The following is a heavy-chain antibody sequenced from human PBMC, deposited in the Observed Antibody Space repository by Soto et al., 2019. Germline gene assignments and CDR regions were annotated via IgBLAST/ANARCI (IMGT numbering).Heavy chain of an antibody. V-gene: IGHV3-13*01. CDR2: IGTAGDT. CDR3: ASSSVGSGWYGGRYFDY. Sequence: EVQLVESGGGLVQPGGSLRLSCAASGFTFSSYDMQWVRQATGKGLEWVSAIGTAGDTYYPGSLKGRFTISRENAKNSLYLQMNSLRAEDTAVYYCASSSVGSGWYGGRYFDYWGQGILVTVSS. D-gene: IGHD6-19*01. J-gene: IGHJ4*02. CDR1: GFTFSSYD.